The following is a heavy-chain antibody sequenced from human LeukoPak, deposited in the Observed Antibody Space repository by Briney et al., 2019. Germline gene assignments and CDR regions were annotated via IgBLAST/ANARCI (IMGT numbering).Heavy chain of an antibody. CDR1: GFTFSSYE. D-gene: IGHD4-17*01. Sequence: PGGSLRLSCAASGFTFSSYEMNWVRQAPGKGLEWVANIKQDGSEKYYVDSVKGPFTISRDNAKNSLYLQMNSLRAEDTAVYYCARVGDDYGDRRYFDYWGQGTLVTVSS. CDR2: IKQDGSEK. J-gene: IGHJ4*02. V-gene: IGHV3-7*01. CDR3: ARVGDDYGDRRYFDY.